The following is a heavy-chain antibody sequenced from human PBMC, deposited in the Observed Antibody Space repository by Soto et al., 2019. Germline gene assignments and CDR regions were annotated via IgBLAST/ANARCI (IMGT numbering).Heavy chain of an antibody. CDR2: IYPDDSDA. J-gene: IGHJ4*02. CDR1: AYRFRNYW. Sequence: TGESLQISCRGSAYRFRNYWIAWVRQMPGKGLEWMGVIYPDDSDARYSPSFQGLVTISADKSISTAYLQWSSLRASDTAMYYCARRYYCGAGSYFKAKSYFDYWGEGTLVTVSS. D-gene: IGHD3-10*01. V-gene: IGHV5-51*01. CDR3: ARRYYCGAGSYFKAKSYFDY.